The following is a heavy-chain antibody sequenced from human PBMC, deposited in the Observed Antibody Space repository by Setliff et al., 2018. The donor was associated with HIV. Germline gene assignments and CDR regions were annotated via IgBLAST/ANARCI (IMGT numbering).Heavy chain of an antibody. CDR2: IKQDGSGK. CDR3: ASLSSPLDY. V-gene: IGHV3-7*03. D-gene: IGHD6-19*01. CDR1: GFAFSAYW. Sequence: GGSLRLSCAASGFAFSAYWITWVRQAPGRGLEWVANIKQDGSGKHYADSVKGRLTISRDNAKNSLYLQMDSLRVEDTAVYYCASLSSPLDYWGQGTLVTVSS. J-gene: IGHJ4*02.